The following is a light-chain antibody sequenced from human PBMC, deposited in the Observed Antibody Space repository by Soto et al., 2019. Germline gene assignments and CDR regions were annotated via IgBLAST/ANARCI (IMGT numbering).Light chain of an antibody. CDR1: QSVSSSF. CDR2: GAS. CDR3: QQYGSAPET. J-gene: IGKJ2*01. V-gene: IGKV3-20*01. Sequence: EIVLTQSPDTLSLSPGERATLSCRASQSVSSSFLAWYQQRPGQAPRLLIYGASSRATGIPVRFSGSGSGTDFTLTISRLEPEDFVVYYCQQYGSAPETFGQGTNLEIK.